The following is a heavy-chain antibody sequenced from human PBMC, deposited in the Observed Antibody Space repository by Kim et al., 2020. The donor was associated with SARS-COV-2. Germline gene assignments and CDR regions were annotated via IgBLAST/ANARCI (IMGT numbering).Heavy chain of an antibody. J-gene: IGHJ4*02. CDR3: ARDGAHYGSGSWFHDY. V-gene: IGHV4-34*01. D-gene: IGHD3-10*01. CDR2: INHSGST. Sequence: SETLSLTCAVYGGSFSGYYWSWIRQPPGKGLEWIGEINHSGSTNYNPSLKSRVTISVDTSKNQFSLKLSSVTAADTAVYYCARDGAHYGSGSWFHDYWGQGTLVTVSS. CDR1: GGSFSGYY.